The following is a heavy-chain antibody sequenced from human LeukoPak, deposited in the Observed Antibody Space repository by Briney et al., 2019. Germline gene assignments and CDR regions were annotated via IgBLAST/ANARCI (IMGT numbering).Heavy chain of an antibody. CDR3: ARDSSASTYWYFDL. Sequence: ASETLSLTCAVSGGSISSGGYSWSWLRQPPGKGLEGIGYIYHSGSTYYNPSLKSRITMSVDRSKNQFSLNLTSVTAADTAVYYCARDSSASTYWYFDLWGRGTLVTVSS. J-gene: IGHJ2*01. CDR2: IYHSGST. CDR1: GGSISSGGYS. D-gene: IGHD3-22*01. V-gene: IGHV4-30-2*01.